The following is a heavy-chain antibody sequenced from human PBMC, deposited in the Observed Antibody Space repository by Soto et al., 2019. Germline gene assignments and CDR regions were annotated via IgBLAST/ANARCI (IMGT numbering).Heavy chain of an antibody. CDR2: INDSGGT. D-gene: IGHD6-13*01. CDR1: GGSFSGYC. Sequence: QVQLQQWGAGLLKPSETLSLNCAVYGGSFSGYCWSWIRQPPGKGLEWIGEINDSGGTNDNPSLKSRFRISVDTSKNQFSLNLSSVTAADTAVYHCARGRKAYSSSWYVDWGQGTLVTVSS. V-gene: IGHV4-34*01. CDR3: ARGRKAYSSSWYVD. J-gene: IGHJ4*02.